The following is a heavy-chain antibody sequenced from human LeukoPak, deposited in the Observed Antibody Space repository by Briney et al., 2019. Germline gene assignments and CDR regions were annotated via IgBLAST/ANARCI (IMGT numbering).Heavy chain of an antibody. CDR3: ARDGGGWFDP. J-gene: IGHJ5*02. V-gene: IGHV3-21*01. D-gene: IGHD3-10*01. CDR1: GFTFSTYS. Sequence: GGSLRLSCAASGFTFSTYSMNWVRQAPGKGPEWVSSISTTSGYMYYADSVKGRFTISRDNAKNSLFLQMNSLRAEDTAVYYCARDGGGWFDPWGQGTLVTVSS. CDR2: ISTTSGYM.